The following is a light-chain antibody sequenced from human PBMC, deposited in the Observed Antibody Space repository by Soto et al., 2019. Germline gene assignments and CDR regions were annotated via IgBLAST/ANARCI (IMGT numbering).Light chain of an antibody. CDR3: HQDKRWPS. J-gene: IGKJ4*01. V-gene: IGKV3-15*01. CDR1: QSVNDN. Sequence: IVMTQSPATLSVSPGERATLSCRASQSVNDNLAWYQQKLGQAPRLLIYDASTRATDIPARFSGSGSGTDFTLTISSLQSEFFAVYYCHQDKRWPSFGGGTKVEIK. CDR2: DAS.